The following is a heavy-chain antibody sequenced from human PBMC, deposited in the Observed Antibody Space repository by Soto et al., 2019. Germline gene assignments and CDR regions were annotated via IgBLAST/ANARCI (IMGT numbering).Heavy chain of an antibody. CDR3: AKRRILCSGGSCNGPGLDY. CDR1: GFTFSSYA. V-gene: IGHV3-23*01. Sequence: GGSLRLSCAASGFTFSSYAMSWVRQAPGKGLEWVSAISGSGGSTYYADSVKGRFTISRDNSKNTLYLQMNSLRAEDTAVYYCAKRRILCSGGSCNGPGLDYWGQGTLVTVSS. D-gene: IGHD2-15*01. J-gene: IGHJ4*02. CDR2: ISGSGGST.